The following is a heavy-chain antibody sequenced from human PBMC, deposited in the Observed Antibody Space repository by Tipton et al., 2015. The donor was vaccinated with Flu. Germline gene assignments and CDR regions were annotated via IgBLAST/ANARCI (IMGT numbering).Heavy chain of an antibody. Sequence: TLSLTCTVSGGSISSSSYYWSWIRQPPGKGLEWIGEINHSGSTNYNPSLKSRVTISVDTSKNQFSLKLSSVTAADTAVYYCALTGDDFWSGAFDYWGQGTLVTVSS. CDR2: INHSGST. J-gene: IGHJ4*02. D-gene: IGHD3-3*01. V-gene: IGHV4-39*07. CDR1: GGSISSSSYY. CDR3: ALTGDDFWSGAFDY.